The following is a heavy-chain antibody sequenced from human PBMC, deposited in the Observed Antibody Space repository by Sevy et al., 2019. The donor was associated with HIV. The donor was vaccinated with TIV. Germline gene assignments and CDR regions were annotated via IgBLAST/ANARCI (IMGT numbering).Heavy chain of an antibody. CDR2: IYSGGST. D-gene: IGHD3-10*01. CDR3: ASAYYGSGSYIDS. CDR1: GFTVSSNY. V-gene: IGHV3-53*01. J-gene: IGHJ5*01. Sequence: GGSLRLSCAASGFTVSSNYMSWVRQAPGKGLEWVSVIYSGGSTYYADSVKGRFTISRDNSKNTLYLQMNNLRAEDTGVYYCASAYYGSGSYIDSWGQGTLVTVSS.